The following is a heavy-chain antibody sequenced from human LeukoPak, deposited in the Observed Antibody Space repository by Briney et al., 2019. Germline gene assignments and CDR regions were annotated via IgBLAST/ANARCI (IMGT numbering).Heavy chain of an antibody. J-gene: IGHJ4*02. CDR2: IYDSGST. CDR1: GGSIRSSYYY. Sequence: SETLSLTCTVSGGSIRSSYYYWGWIRQPPGKGLEWIGSIYDSGSTYYNPSLKSRVTISVDTSKNQFSLKLSSVTAADTAVYYCARDSFDYYDSSGSPDYWGQGTLVTVSS. CDR3: ARDSFDYYDSSGSPDY. V-gene: IGHV4-39*02. D-gene: IGHD3-22*01.